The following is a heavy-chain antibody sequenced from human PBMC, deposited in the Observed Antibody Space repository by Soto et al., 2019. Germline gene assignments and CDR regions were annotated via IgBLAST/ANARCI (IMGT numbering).Heavy chain of an antibody. CDR1: GYTFTTYA. J-gene: IGHJ4*02. CDR3: ASGIQLWLRRINNGYSG. V-gene: IGHV1-69*13. D-gene: IGHD5-18*01. CDR2: IIPMFGTA. Sequence: SVKVSCKASGYTFTTYAISWVRQAPGQGLEWMGGIIPMFGTANYAQRFQDRVTITADESTNTVYMELSSLRSEDTAVYFCASGIQLWLRRINNGYSGWGQGTLVTVSS.